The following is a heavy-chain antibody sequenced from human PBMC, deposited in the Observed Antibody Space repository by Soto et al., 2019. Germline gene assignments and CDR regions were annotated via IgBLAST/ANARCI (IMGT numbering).Heavy chain of an antibody. D-gene: IGHD2-21*02. CDR1: GYSFSTYI. Sequence: GQAVNLSDKGCGYSFSTYIIVWVRQMPGKGLAWMGTIYPGDSDARYSPSFQGQVTISADKSITTTYLQWSSLKASDAAMYYCARRAYCGGDCTRNHHHYFAMDVWGQGTTVPVSS. J-gene: IGHJ6*02. V-gene: IGHV5-51*01. CDR3: ARRAYCGGDCTRNHHHYFAMDV. CDR2: IYPGDSDA.